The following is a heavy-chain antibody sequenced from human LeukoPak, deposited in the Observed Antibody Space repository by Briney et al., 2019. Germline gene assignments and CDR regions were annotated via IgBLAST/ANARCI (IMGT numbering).Heavy chain of an antibody. CDR3: ARGGAFYWNPRY. Sequence: GGSLRLSCVASGFTVSDYYMSWVRQAPGPGLEWVSLLYTDDTTIYADSVARRFTISRDDYTNTIYLHMPTLRGEDTAVYYCARGGAFYWNPRYWGQGTLVTVSS. J-gene: IGHJ4*02. CDR2: LYTDDTT. CDR1: GFTVSDYY. D-gene: IGHD1-1*01. V-gene: IGHV3-53*01.